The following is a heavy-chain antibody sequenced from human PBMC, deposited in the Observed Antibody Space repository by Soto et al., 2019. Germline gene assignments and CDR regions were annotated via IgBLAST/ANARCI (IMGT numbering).Heavy chain of an antibody. J-gene: IGHJ4*02. V-gene: IGHV3-20*04. CDR3: AREGYNSGNYPFDL. CDR2: INWNGGST. CDR1: GFTFDDYG. D-gene: IGHD3-10*01. Sequence: PGGSLRLSCAASGFTFDDYGMSWVRQAPGKGLEWVSGINWNGGSTGYADSVKGRFTISRDNAKNSLYLQMNSLRAEDTAVYYCAREGYNSGNYPFDLWGQGTLVTVSS.